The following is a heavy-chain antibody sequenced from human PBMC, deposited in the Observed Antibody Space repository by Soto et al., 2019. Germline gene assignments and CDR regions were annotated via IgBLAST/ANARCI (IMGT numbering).Heavy chain of an antibody. CDR3: ARGLRDFWSGYYTSYYYYGMDV. Sequence: SVKVSCQASGGTFSSYAISWVRQAPGQGLEWMGGIIPIFGTANYAQKFQGRVTITADKSTSTAYMELSSLRSEDTAVYYCARGLRDFWSGYYTSYYYYGMDVWGQGTTVTVSS. J-gene: IGHJ6*02. CDR2: IIPIFGTA. V-gene: IGHV1-69*06. D-gene: IGHD3-3*01. CDR1: GGTFSSYA.